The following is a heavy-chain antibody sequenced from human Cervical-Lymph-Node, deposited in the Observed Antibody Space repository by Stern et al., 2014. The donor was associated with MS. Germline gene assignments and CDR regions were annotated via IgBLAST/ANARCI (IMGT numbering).Heavy chain of an antibody. V-gene: IGHV1-69*01. CDR1: GGNFSVLA. CDR3: ALLTYNSGPES. D-gene: IGHD1-1*01. Sequence: VQLVESGAEVKKPESPVRVSCQASGGNFSVLAISWVRQAPGQRPEWMGGIIPILETATYAQKFQGRVTNTAEEATSRVHMEMTSLRGEDTAVFYCALLTYNSGPESWGQGTLVTVSS. CDR2: IIPILETA. J-gene: IGHJ5*02.